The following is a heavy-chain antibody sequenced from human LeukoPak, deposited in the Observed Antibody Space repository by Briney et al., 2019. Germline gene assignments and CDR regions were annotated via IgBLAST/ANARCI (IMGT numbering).Heavy chain of an antibody. V-gene: IGHV3-23*01. J-gene: IGHJ4*02. CDR3: AREYGNCGHD. CDR1: GFTFSRHA. CDR2: ISGSGGST. Sequence: GGSLRLSCAASGFTFSRHAMSWVRQAPGKGLEWVSAISGSGGSTYYAGSVKGRFTISRDNSKNTLYLQMNSLRVEDTAVYYCAREYGNCGHDWGQGTLVTVSS. D-gene: IGHD2-21*01.